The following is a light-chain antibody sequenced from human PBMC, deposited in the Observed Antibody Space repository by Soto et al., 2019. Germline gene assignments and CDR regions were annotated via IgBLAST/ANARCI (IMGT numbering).Light chain of an antibody. CDR1: QGISNW. V-gene: IGKV1-12*01. Sequence: DIQMTQSPSSVSASVGDRVTITCRATQGISNWLAWYQQKPGQAPKLLIYAATSLQDGVPLRFSGSGSGADFTLTISALQPEDFATYYCPQANSLPLTFGGGTKVEIK. CDR2: AAT. J-gene: IGKJ4*01. CDR3: PQANSLPLT.